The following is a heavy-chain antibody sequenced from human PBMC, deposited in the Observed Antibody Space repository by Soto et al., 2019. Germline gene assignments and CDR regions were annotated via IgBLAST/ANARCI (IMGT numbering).Heavy chain of an antibody. CDR1: GGSFSGYY. D-gene: IGHD6-13*01. J-gene: IGHJ4*02. V-gene: IGHV4-34*01. CDR2: INKSGST. Sequence: QVRLQQWGAGLLKPSETLSLTCAVYGGSFSGYYWSWIRQPPGKGLGWIGEINKSGSTNYNPSLKSRVTISVDTSKNQFSPKLTSVTAADTAVYYCARTYSSSWSPFEYWGQGTLVTVSS. CDR3: ARTYSSSWSPFEY.